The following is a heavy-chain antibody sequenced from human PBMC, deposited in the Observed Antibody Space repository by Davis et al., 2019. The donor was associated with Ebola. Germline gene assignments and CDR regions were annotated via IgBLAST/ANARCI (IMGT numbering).Heavy chain of an antibody. CDR3: ASLRRTITGMDDGFDM. D-gene: IGHD1-20*01. CDR2: IYTGDSDT. CDR1: DNTFTNYW. Sequence: KVSCKGSDNTFTNYWIGWVRQMPGKGLEWMGIIYTGDSDTRYSPSFRGQVTISADKSTRTAYLQWGSLKASDTAMYYCASLRRTITGMDDGFDMWGQGTMVTVSS. J-gene: IGHJ3*02. V-gene: IGHV5-51*01.